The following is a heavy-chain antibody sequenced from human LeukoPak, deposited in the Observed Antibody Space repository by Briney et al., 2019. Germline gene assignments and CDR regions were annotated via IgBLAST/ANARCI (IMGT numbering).Heavy chain of an antibody. CDR3: ARVVRGIIQSKRSTWLDP. Sequence: ASVKVSCKASGYTLTNYGVSWVRQAPGQGLEWMGWNSSYNDDTDYAQKFQGRVTMTTDTSTSTAYMELRSLRSDDTAVYYCARVVRGIIQSKRSTWLDPWGQGTLVTVPS. CDR1: GYTLTNYG. V-gene: IGHV1-18*01. CDR2: NSSYNDDT. D-gene: IGHD3-10*01. J-gene: IGHJ5*02.